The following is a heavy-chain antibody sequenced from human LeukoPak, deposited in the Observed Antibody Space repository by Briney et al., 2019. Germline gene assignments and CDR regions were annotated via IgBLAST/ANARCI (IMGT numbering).Heavy chain of an antibody. V-gene: IGHV4-34*01. J-gene: IGHJ4*02. CDR3: ASGVSVVVPAARQFDY. CDR2: INHSGST. D-gene: IGHD2-2*01. Sequence: SETLSLTCAVYGGSFNGYYWSWIRQPPGKGLEWIGEINHSGSTNYNPSLKSRVTISVDTSKNQFSLKLSSVTAADTAVYYCASGVSVVVPAARQFDYWGQGTLVTVSS. CDR1: GGSFNGYY.